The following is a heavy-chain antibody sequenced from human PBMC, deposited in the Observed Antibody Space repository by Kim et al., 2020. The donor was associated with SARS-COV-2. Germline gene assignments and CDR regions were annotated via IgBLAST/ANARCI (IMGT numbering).Heavy chain of an antibody. CDR3: ARGIITVFRIGSTTPPQVNQRFDP. Sequence: SETLSLTCAVYGGSFSGYYWSWIRQPPGKGLEWIGEINHSGSTNYNPSLKSRVTISVDTSKNQFSLKLSSVTAADTAVYYCARGIITVFRIGSTTPPQVNQRFDPWGQGTLVTVSS. V-gene: IGHV4-34*01. CDR2: INHSGST. J-gene: IGHJ5*02. D-gene: IGHD4-4*01. CDR1: GGSFSGYY.